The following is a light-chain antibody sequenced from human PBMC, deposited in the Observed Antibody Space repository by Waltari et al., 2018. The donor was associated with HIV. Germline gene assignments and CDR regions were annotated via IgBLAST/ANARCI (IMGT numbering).Light chain of an antibody. CDR2: LGS. CDR3: MQVLQTPYT. Sequence: DIVMTQSPLSLSVTPGEPASISCRSSQSLLHSNGHKYLDWYLQKPGQSPQLLIYLGSNRASGVPDRFSGSESGIDLTLKISRVEAEDVGVYYCMQVLQTPYTFGQGTKLEIK. CDR1: QSLLHSNGHKY. J-gene: IGKJ2*01. V-gene: IGKV2-28*01.